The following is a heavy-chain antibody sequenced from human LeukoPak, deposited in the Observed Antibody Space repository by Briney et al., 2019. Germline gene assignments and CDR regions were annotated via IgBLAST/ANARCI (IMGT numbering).Heavy chain of an antibody. Sequence: ASVKVSCKASGYTFNTYGITWVRQAPGQGLEWMGWISGYNGKTKYAQKLQDRVTMTTDTSTTTAYMELRSLRSDDTAVYYCARDSLRYSSGPNWFDPWGQGTLVTVSS. J-gene: IGHJ5*02. CDR1: GYTFNTYG. CDR3: ARDSLRYSSGPNWFDP. D-gene: IGHD6-19*01. V-gene: IGHV1-18*01. CDR2: ISGYNGKT.